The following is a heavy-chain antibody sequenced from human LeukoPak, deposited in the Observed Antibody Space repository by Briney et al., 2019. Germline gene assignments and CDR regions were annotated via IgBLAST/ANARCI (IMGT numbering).Heavy chain of an antibody. CDR2: IIPIFGTA. CDR3: ARGPGIVGARDSDY. D-gene: IGHD1-26*01. CDR1: GGTFNSYA. J-gene: IGHJ4*02. V-gene: IGHV1-69*05. Sequence: ASVKVSCKASGGTFNSYAISWVRQAPGQGLEWMGRIIPIFGTANYAQKFQGRVTTTTDESTSTAYMELSSLRSEDTAVYYCARGPGIVGARDSDYWGQGTLVTVSS.